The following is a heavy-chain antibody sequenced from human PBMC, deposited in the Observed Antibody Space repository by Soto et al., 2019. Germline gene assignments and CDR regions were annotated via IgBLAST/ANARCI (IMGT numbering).Heavy chain of an antibody. V-gene: IGHV4-39*07. CDR1: GASISSSSFY. D-gene: IGHD6-13*01. CDR2: IYYDGST. Sequence: SETLSLTCTVSGASISSSSFYWGWIRQPPGKGLESIANIYYDGSTYYNPSLKSRVTISVDTSKNQFSLKLSSVTAADTAVYYCARGIATTEMDVWGQGTTVTVSS. CDR3: ARGIATTEMDV. J-gene: IGHJ6*02.